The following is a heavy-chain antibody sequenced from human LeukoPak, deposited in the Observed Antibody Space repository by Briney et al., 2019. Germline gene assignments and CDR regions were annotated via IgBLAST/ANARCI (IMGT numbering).Heavy chain of an antibody. Sequence: TGGSLRLSCAASGFTFSSYAMSWVRQAPGKGLEWVSAISGSGGSTYYADSVKGRFTISRDNSKNTLYLQMNSLRAEDTAVYYCAKDRSFSPWELKMDVWGQGTTVTVSS. V-gene: IGHV3-23*01. J-gene: IGHJ6*02. CDR2: ISGSGGST. CDR3: AKDRSFSPWELKMDV. CDR1: GFTFSSYA. D-gene: IGHD3-10*01.